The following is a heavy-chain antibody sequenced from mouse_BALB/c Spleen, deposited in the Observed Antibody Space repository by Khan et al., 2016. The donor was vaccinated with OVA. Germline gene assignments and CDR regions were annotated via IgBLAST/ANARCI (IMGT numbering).Heavy chain of an antibody. CDR3: EREGYYGNNRAWFAY. V-gene: IGHV1S56*01. Sequence: VQLQQSGPELVKPGTSVRISCKASGYTFTSYYLYWVKQRPGQGLEWIGWIYPGNINTEYNEKFKGKATLTADKSSSTSYMHLTSLTSEDSAVYFCEREGYYGNNRAWFAYWGQGTLVTVSA. CDR2: IYPGNINT. D-gene: IGHD2-1*01. J-gene: IGHJ3*01. CDR1: GYTFTSYY.